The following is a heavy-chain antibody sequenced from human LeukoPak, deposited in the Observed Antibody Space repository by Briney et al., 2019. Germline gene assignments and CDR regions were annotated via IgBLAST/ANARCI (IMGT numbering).Heavy chain of an antibody. CDR3: AKGISNWGNLDY. J-gene: IGHJ4*02. D-gene: IGHD7-27*01. Sequence: PGGSLRLSCAASGFTFNTNGMYWVRQAPGKGLEWVAFMWYDGSYKHYAESVKGRCTISSDNSKNTLYLQMNSLRAEDTALYYCAKGISNWGNLDYWGQGTQVTVSS. CDR2: MWYDGSYK. CDR1: GFTFNTNG. V-gene: IGHV3-30*02.